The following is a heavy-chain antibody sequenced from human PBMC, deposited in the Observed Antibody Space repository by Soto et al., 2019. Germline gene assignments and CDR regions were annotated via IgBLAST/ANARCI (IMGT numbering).Heavy chain of an antibody. D-gene: IGHD6-13*01. CDR2: IYYSGNT. CDR1: GGSLSSSSYY. V-gene: IGHV4-39*01. J-gene: IGHJ6*02. Sequence: QPQLQESGPGLVKPSETLSLTCTVSGGSLSSSSYYWGWIRQPPGQGLEWIGTIYYSGNTYYNPSLKGRVTISVDTSKNRISLNLRSVTAADTAVYYCARHPGTAAAGTGYYDGMDVWGQGTTVTVSS. CDR3: ARHPGTAAAGTGYYDGMDV.